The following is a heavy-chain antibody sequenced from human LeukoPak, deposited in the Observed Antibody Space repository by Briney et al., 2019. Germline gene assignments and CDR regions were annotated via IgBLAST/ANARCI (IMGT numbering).Heavy chain of an antibody. V-gene: IGHV1-69*06. CDR3: ARVLGLYDSSGYYEDY. CDR2: IIPIFGTA. D-gene: IGHD3-22*01. Sequence: ASVKVSCKASGYTFTSYYMHWVRQAPGQGLEWMGGIIPIFGTAHYAQKFQGRVTITADKSTSTAYMELSSLRSEDTAVYYCARVLGLYDSSGYYEDYWGQGTLVTVSS. CDR1: GYTFTSYY. J-gene: IGHJ4*02.